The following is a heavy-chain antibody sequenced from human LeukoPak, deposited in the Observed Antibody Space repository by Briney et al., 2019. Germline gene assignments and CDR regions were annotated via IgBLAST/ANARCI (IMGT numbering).Heavy chain of an antibody. D-gene: IGHD3-22*01. CDR2: IYNSGNT. Sequence: PSETLSLTCTVSGDSITRNYWSWIRQPAGKGLEWIGRIYNSGNTNYSPSLESRVTMLTDTSKNQFSLKLTSVTAADTAVYYCARGSFDSSGYYVFDYWGQGTLVTVSS. J-gene: IGHJ4*02. CDR3: ARGSFDSSGYYVFDY. V-gene: IGHV4-4*07. CDR1: GDSITRNY.